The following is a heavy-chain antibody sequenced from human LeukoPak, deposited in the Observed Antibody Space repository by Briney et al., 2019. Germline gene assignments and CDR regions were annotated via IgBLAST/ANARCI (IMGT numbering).Heavy chain of an antibody. J-gene: IGHJ6*02. D-gene: IGHD3-22*01. CDR2: ISYDGSNK. CDR3: AKEVRLYYGSSPGV. CDR1: GFTFSSYG. V-gene: IGHV3-30*18. Sequence: GGSLRLSCAASGFTFSSYGMHWVRQAPGKGLDWVAVISYDGSNKYYADSVKGRFTISRDNSKNTLYLQMNSLRAEDTAVYYCAKEVRLYYGSSPGVWGQGTTVTVSS.